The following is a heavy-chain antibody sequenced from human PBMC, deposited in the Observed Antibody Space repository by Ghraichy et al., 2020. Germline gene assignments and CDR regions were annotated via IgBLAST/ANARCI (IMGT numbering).Heavy chain of an antibody. D-gene: IGHD1-26*01. CDR2: IIPIFGTA. Sequence: SVKVSCKASGGTFSSYAISWVRQAPGQGLEWMGGIIPIFGTANYAQKFQGRVTITADESTSTAYMELSSLRSEDTAVYYCARAGWGDTGTLDYWGQGTLVTVSS. CDR3: ARAGWGDTGTLDY. J-gene: IGHJ4*02. V-gene: IGHV1-69*13. CDR1: GGTFSSYA.